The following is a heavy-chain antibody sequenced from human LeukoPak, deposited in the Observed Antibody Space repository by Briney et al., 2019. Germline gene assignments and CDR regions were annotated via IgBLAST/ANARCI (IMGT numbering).Heavy chain of an antibody. CDR3: ARYDARYGMDV. CDR2: ISYDGSNK. Sequence: GRALRLSCAASGFTFSSYAMHWVRQAPGKGLEWVAVISYDGSNKYYADSVKGRFTISGDNSKNTLYLQMNSLRAEDTAVYYCARYDARYGMDVWGQGTRVTVSS. CDR1: GFTFSSYA. J-gene: IGHJ6*02. D-gene: IGHD1-1*01. V-gene: IGHV3-30-3*01.